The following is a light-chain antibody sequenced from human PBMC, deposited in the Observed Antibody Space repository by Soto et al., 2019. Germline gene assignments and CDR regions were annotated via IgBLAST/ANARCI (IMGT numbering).Light chain of an antibody. Sequence: DIQLTQSPSFLSASVGDRVTITCRASQGTSSYLAWYQQKPGKAPQLLIYAASTLQSGVPSRFSGSGSGTEFTLTISSLQPEDFATYYCHQLKSYPWTFGQGTKVEIK. V-gene: IGKV1-9*01. J-gene: IGKJ1*01. CDR2: AAS. CDR3: HQLKSYPWT. CDR1: QGTSSY.